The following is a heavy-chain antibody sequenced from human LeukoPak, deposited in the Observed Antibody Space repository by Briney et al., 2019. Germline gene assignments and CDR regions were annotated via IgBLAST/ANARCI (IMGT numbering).Heavy chain of an antibody. CDR3: TRGFLQIDY. CDR1: GGSISNYF. CDR2: IYTSGNT. Sequence: SETLSLTCTVSGGSISNYFWTWIRQPPGKGLEWIGYIYTSGNTNHHPSLESRVTMSVDTSKNQFSLRLNSVTAADTAVYYCTRGFLQIDYWGQGTLVTVSS. V-gene: IGHV4-4*09. J-gene: IGHJ4*02.